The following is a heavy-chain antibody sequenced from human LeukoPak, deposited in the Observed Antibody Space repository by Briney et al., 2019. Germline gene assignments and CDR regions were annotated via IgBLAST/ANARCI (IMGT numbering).Heavy chain of an antibody. CDR1: GDSVSSNSVT. CDR2: TYYRSTWYN. D-gene: IGHD1-26*01. CDR3: ARLVGASWFDS. J-gene: IGHJ5*01. Sequence: SQTLSLTCATSGDSVSSNSVTWNWIRQSPSRGLEWLGRTYYRSTWYNDYAVSMKSRITINPDTSKNQFSLQLNSVTPEDTAVYYCARLVGASWFDSWGQGTLVTVSS. V-gene: IGHV6-1*01.